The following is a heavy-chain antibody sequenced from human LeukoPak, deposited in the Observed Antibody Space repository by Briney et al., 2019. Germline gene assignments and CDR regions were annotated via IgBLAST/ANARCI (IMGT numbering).Heavy chain of an antibody. CDR2: ISYDGSDK. CDR1: GFSFGSSD. D-gene: IGHD6-19*01. CDR3: AKDRGWCFEY. V-gene: IGHV3-30*18. J-gene: IGHJ4*02. Sequence: SGGSLRLSCAASGFSFGSSDIHWVRQAPDKGLEWVTFISYDGSDKYYADSVKGRFTVSRDNSKHTLYLQMNSLRAEDSAVYYCAKDRGWCFEYWGQGTVVTVSS.